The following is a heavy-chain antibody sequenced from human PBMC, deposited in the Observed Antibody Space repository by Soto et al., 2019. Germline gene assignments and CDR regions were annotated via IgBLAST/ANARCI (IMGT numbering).Heavy chain of an antibody. CDR2: ISGSSGYT. D-gene: IGHD3-10*01. CDR3: ARDRGGYGPPDG. J-gene: IGHJ6*02. V-gene: IGHV3-11*06. Sequence: QVQLVESGGGLVKPGGSLRLSCAASGFSFSDSYMSWVRQAPGKGLEWVAYISGSSGYTGYADSVKGRFTISRDNAKNSLYLQMNSLRVEDTAVYYCARDRGGYGPPDGLGQGTTVTVSS. CDR1: GFSFSDSY.